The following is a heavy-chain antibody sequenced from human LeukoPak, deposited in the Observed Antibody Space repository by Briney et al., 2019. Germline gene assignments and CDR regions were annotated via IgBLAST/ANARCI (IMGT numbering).Heavy chain of an antibody. V-gene: IGHV4-59*08. Sequence: SETLSLTCTVSGGSISSYYWSWIRQPPGKGLEWIGYIYYSGSTNYNPSLKSRVTISVDTSKNQFSLKLSSVTAADTAVYYCARYGSGSSINWFDPWGQGTLVTVSS. CDR1: GGSISSYY. CDR2: IYYSGST. J-gene: IGHJ5*02. CDR3: ARYGSGSSINWFDP. D-gene: IGHD3-10*01.